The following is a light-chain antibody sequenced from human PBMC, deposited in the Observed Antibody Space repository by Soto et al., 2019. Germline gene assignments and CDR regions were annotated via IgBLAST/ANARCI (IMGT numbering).Light chain of an antibody. Sequence: QSVLTQPASVSGSPGQSMTISCTGTSSDVGGYNYVSWYQQHPGKAPKLMIYEVSNRPSGVSNRFSGSKSGNAASLTISGLQAEDEADYYCSSYTSSSTLGVFGTGTKVTVL. V-gene: IGLV2-14*01. CDR3: SSYTSSSTLGV. J-gene: IGLJ1*01. CDR1: SSDVGGYNY. CDR2: EVS.